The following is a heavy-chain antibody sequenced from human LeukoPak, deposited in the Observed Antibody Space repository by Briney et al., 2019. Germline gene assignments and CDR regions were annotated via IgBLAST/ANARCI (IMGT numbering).Heavy chain of an antibody. V-gene: IGHV3-30*18. CDR3: AKDTTTGPAEYYFDY. CDR1: GFTFSTYG. D-gene: IGHD1-14*01. CDR2: ISDNGRNK. Sequence: GRSLRLSCAASGFTFSTYGMHWVRQAPGKGLEWVAVISDNGRNKYYGDSVKGRFTISRDNSKNMLYLQMNSLRVEDTAVYYCAKDTTTGPAEYYFDYWGQGTLATVSS. J-gene: IGHJ4*02.